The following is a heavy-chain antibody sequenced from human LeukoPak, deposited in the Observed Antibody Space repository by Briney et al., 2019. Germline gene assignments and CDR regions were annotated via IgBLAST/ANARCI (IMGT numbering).Heavy chain of an antibody. J-gene: IGHJ4*02. CDR3: AREEVDIVATYYFDY. V-gene: IGHV3-48*04. CDR2: ISSSSSTI. CDR1: GFTFSSYS. D-gene: IGHD5-12*01. Sequence: SGGSLRLSCAASGFTFSSYSMNWVRQAPGKGLEWVSYISSSSSTIYYADSVKGRFTISRDNAKNSLYLQMNSLRAEDTAVYYCAREEVDIVATYYFDYWGQGTLVTVSS.